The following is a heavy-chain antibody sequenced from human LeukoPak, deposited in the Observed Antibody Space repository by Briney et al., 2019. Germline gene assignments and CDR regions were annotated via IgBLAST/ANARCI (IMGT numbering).Heavy chain of an antibody. D-gene: IGHD2-15*01. CDR1: GFTFSSYA. CDR3: AKDPLYCSGGSCYFPFDY. Sequence: GGSLRLSCAASGFTFSSYAMSWVRQAPGKGLEWVSAVSDGGGSTYYADSVKGRFTISRDNSKNTLHLQMNSLRAEDTAIYYCAKDPLYCSGGSCYFPFDYWGQGTLVTVSS. J-gene: IGHJ4*02. V-gene: IGHV3-23*01. CDR2: VSDGGGST.